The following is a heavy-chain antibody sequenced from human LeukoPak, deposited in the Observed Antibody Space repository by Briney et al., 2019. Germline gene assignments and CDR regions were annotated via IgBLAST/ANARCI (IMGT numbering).Heavy chain of an antibody. CDR3: ASLLTTGGTYYFDY. V-gene: IGHV1-2*02. Sequence: RASVTVSCKASGYTFTGYDMHWVRQAPGQGLEWMGWINPNSGGTNYAQKFQGRVTMTRDTSISTAYMELSRLRSDDTAVYYCASLLTTGGTYYFDYWGQGTLVTVSS. CDR2: INPNSGGT. CDR1: GYTFTGYD. D-gene: IGHD4/OR15-4a*01. J-gene: IGHJ4*02.